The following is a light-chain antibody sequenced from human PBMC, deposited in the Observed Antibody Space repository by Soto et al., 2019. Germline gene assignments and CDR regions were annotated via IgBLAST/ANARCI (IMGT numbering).Light chain of an antibody. CDR1: QNIRNN. CDR2: GAS. J-gene: IGKJ1*01. CDR3: QHYNNWPPWT. Sequence: EVVMTQSPASLSVSPGERVTLSCRASQNIRNNLAWYQQKPGQSPRLLISGASTREAGVPGRFSGSGSGTEFTLIISSLQSEDFAIYYCQHYNNWPPWTFGKGTKV. V-gene: IGKV3-15*01.